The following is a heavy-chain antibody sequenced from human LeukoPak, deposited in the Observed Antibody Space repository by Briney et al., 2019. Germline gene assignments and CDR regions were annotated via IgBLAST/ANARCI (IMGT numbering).Heavy chain of an antibody. J-gene: IGHJ4*02. Sequence: GGSLRLSWVASGFTFSDYAMNWVRQAPGKGLEWVSTFKTKYSQVYYAESVRGRFTISTDNSDKPVYLQMNSLRAEDTALYYCARPVPDYTRSDYWGQGALVTVSS. D-gene: IGHD4-11*01. CDR1: GFTFSDYA. V-gene: IGHV3-23*05. CDR3: ARPVPDYTRSDY. CDR2: FKTKYSQV.